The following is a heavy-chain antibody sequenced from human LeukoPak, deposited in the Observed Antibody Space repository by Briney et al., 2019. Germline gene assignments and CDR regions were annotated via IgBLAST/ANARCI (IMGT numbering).Heavy chain of an antibody. J-gene: IGHJ4*02. CDR1: GGSISSYY. CDR3: ARKADYGSGSYLY. V-gene: IGHV4-59*08. Sequence: PSETLSLTRTVSGGSISSYYWSWIRQPPGKGLEWIGSIYHGGSTYYNPSLKSRVTISIDTSRNQFSLKLRSVTAADTAVYYCARKADYGSGSYLYWGQGTLVTVPS. CDR2: IYHGGST. D-gene: IGHD3-10*01.